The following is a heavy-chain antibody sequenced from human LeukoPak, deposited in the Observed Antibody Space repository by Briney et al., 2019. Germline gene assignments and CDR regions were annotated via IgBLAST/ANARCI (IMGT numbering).Heavy chain of an antibody. Sequence: GGSLRLSCSASGFTFSNYEMNWVRQAPGRGLEWVSYISSSGSTIYYADSVEGRFTISRDNAKNSLYLQMNSLRAEDTAVYYCARLTIVAVAGFDYWGQGTLVTVDS. J-gene: IGHJ4*02. CDR2: ISSSGSTI. CDR3: ARLTIVAVAGFDY. D-gene: IGHD6-19*01. CDR1: GFTFSNYE. V-gene: IGHV3-48*03.